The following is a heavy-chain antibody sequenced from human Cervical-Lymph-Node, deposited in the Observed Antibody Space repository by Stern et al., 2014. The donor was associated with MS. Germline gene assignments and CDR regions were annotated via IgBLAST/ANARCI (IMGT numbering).Heavy chain of an antibody. V-gene: IGHV3-21*01. D-gene: IGHD3-3*01. Sequence: VQLVESGGGLVKPGGSLRLSCSASGFTFTSYTMNWVRQAPGKGLEWVSSGRSSSTYLFYTDSLKGRFTISRDNAKNSLYLQMNSLRVEDTAVYYCARDNAVGFDFWSFYYYFGMDVWGQGTTVIVSS. CDR1: GFTFTSYT. CDR2: GRSSSTYL. J-gene: IGHJ6*02. CDR3: ARDNAVGFDFWSFYYYFGMDV.